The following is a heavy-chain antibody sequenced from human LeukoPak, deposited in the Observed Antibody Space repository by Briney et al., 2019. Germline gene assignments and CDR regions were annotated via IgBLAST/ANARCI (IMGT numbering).Heavy chain of an antibody. Sequence: SGPTLVKPSETLSLTCTVSGGSISSYYWSWIRQPPGKGLEWLGYIYYSGSTNYNPSLKSRVTISVDTSKNQFSLKLSSVTAADTAVYYCARLLWFGELGAFDYWGQGTLVTVSS. CDR2: IYYSGST. J-gene: IGHJ4*02. V-gene: IGHV4-59*08. CDR3: ARLLWFGELGAFDY. CDR1: GGSISSYY. D-gene: IGHD3-10*01.